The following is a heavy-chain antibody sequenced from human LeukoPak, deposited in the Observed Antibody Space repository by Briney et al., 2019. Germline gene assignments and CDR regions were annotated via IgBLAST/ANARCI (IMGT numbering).Heavy chain of an antibody. CDR3: TRTLYDSGGYNDY. D-gene: IGHD3-10*01. CDR2: IRSKANNYVT. Sequence: GGSLRLSCAASGFTFSGSVMHWVRQASGKGLEWVGRIRSKANNYVTAYAASVKGRFTISRDDSKNTAYLQMNSLKIEDTAVYYCTRTLYDSGGYNDYWGQGTLVTVSS. CDR1: GFTFSGSV. J-gene: IGHJ4*02. V-gene: IGHV3-73*01.